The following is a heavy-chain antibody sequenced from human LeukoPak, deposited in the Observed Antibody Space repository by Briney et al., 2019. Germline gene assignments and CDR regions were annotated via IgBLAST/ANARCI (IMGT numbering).Heavy chain of an antibody. D-gene: IGHD6-19*01. V-gene: IGHV4-4*07. CDR2: IYTSGST. J-gene: IGHJ6*02. CDR3: ARDLSRYAVAVSGGYYYYYYGMDV. CDR1: GGSLSSYY. Sequence: SETLSLTCTVSGGSLSSYYWSWIRQPAGKGLEWIGRIYTSGSTNYNPSLKSRVTMSVDTSKNQFSLKLSSVTAADTAVYYCARDLSRYAVAVSGGYYYYYYGMDVWGQGTTVTVSS.